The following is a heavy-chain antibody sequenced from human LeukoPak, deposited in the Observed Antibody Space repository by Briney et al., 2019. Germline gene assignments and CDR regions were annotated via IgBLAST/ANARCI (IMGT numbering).Heavy chain of an antibody. J-gene: IGHJ4*02. D-gene: IGHD6-19*01. CDR2: INPKSGGT. Sequence: ASVKVSCKASGYNFRDYYMHWVRQAPGQGLEWLGWINPKSGGTDYAQQFQGRVTMTRDTSSSTDYLEVRSLRSDDTAVYYCARVYSSGWGVVDYWGQGTLVTVSS. V-gene: IGHV1-2*02. CDR1: GYNFRDYY. CDR3: ARVYSSGWGVVDY.